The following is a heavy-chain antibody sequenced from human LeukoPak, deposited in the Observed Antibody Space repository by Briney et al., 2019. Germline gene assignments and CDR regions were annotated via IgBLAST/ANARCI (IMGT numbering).Heavy chain of an antibody. CDR2: ISGSGGST. V-gene: IGHV3-23*01. CDR3: AKQQLVPAPYYYYGMDV. Sequence: PGGSLRLSCAASGFTFSSYAMSWVRQAPGKGLEWVSAISGSGGSTYYADSVKGRFTISRDNSKNTLYLQMNSLRAEDTAVYYCAKQQLVPAPYYYYGMDVWGQGTTVTVSS. CDR1: GFTFSSYA. J-gene: IGHJ6*02. D-gene: IGHD6-13*01.